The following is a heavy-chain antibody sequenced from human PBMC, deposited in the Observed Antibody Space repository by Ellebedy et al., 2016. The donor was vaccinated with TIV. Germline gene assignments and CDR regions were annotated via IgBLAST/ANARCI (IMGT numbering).Heavy chain of an antibody. V-gene: IGHV3-30*03. CDR1: GFSFSNYA. J-gene: IGHJ3*01. CDR3: AREGKYEDYERPFDV. CDR2: ISHDETVE. D-gene: IGHD4-17*01. Sequence: GESLKISCEASGFSFSNYAMHWVRQAPGKGLEWVEIISHDETVENYAHSVKGRFTISSDNPKNTLSLQMNSLRAEDTAVYYCAREGKYEDYERPFDVWGQGTLVTVSS.